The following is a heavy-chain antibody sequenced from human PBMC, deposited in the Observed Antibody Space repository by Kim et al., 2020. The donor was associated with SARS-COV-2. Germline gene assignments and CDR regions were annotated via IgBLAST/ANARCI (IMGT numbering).Heavy chain of an antibody. Sequence: SETLSLTCTVSGGSISSYYWSWIRQPPGKGLEWIGYIYYSGSTNYNPSLKSRVTISVDTSKNQFSLKLSSVTAADTAVYYCAREEEGYSSGPGRFDPWGQGTLVTVSS. CDR3: AREEEGYSSGPGRFDP. CDR1: GGSISSYY. V-gene: IGHV4-59*01. CDR2: IYYSGST. J-gene: IGHJ5*02. D-gene: IGHD6-19*01.